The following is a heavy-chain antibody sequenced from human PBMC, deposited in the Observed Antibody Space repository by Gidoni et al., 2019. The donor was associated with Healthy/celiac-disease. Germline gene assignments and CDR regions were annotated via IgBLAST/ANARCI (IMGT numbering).Heavy chain of an antibody. V-gene: IGHV4-31*03. J-gene: IGHJ6*03. CDR2: IYYSGST. CDR3: ARVRGITGFYYYYYMDV. Sequence: QVQLQESGPGLVKPSQTLSLTCTVSGGSISRGGYYWSWIRQHPGKGLEWIGYIYYSGSTYYNPSLKSRVTISVDTSKNQFSLKLSSVTAADTAVYYCARVRGITGFYYYYYMDVWGKGTTVTVSS. CDR1: GGSISRGGYY. D-gene: IGHD3-16*01.